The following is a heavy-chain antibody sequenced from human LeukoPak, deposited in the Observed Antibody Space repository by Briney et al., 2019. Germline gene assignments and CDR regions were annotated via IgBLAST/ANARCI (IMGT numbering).Heavy chain of an antibody. Sequence: GRSLRLSCAASGFTFSTYGMHWVRQAPGKGLEWVAVIWYGGSNKYYADSVKGRFTISRDNSKNTLYLQMNSLRAEDTAVYYCAKDGLAYCGGDCYGEDYYYYMDVWGKGTTVTVSS. J-gene: IGHJ6*03. D-gene: IGHD2-21*01. CDR1: GFTFSTYG. CDR2: IWYGGSNK. V-gene: IGHV3-30*18. CDR3: AKDGLAYCGGDCYGEDYYYYMDV.